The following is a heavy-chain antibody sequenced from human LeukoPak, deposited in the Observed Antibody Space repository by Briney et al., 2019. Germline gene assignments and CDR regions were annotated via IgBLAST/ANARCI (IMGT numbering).Heavy chain of an antibody. CDR1: GGSISSYY. CDR2: IYTSGST. Sequence: SETLSLTCTVSGGSISSYYWSWIRQPAGKGLEWIGRIYTSGSTNYNPSLKSRVTMSVDTSKNQFSLKLSSVTAADTAVYYCAREAPDYGGNYYYGMDVWGQGTTVTVSS. D-gene: IGHD4-23*01. CDR3: AREAPDYGGNYYYGMDV. V-gene: IGHV4-4*07. J-gene: IGHJ6*02.